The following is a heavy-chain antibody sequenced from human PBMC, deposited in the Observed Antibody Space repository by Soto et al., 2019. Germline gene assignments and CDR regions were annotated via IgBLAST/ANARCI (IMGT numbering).Heavy chain of an antibody. CDR2: IYYDGSNI. D-gene: IGHD3-10*01. Sequence: QVQLVESGGGVVQPGKSLRLSCAASGFTFSAYGMHWVRRAPGKGLEWVAMIYYDGSNIYYADSVKGRFTISRDNSKNTLYLQMNSLRAEDTAVYYCARVRGSVTSDYWGQGTLVTVSS. J-gene: IGHJ4*02. V-gene: IGHV3-33*01. CDR3: ARVRGSVTSDY. CDR1: GFTFSAYG.